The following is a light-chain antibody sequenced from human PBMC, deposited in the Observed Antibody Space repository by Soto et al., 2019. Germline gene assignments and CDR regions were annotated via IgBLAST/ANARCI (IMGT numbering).Light chain of an antibody. CDR2: DAS. CDR1: QSISSW. J-gene: IGKJ1*01. Sequence: DIQMTQSPSTLSASVGDRVTITCRASQSISSWFAWYQQKPGKAPKLLIYDASSLESGVPSRFSGSGSGTEFTLTISSLQPDEFATDYFQQSNSYWPFGQGTKVEIK. V-gene: IGKV1-5*01. CDR3: QQSNSYWP.